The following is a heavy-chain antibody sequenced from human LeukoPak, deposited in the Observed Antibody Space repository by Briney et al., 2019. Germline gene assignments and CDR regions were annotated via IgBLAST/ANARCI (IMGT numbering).Heavy chain of an antibody. Sequence: PSETLSLTCPVSGGSISSYYWSWIRQPAGKGPEWIGRIYTSGSTNYNPSLKSRVTMSVDTSKNQFSLKLTSVTAADTAVYYCARDRYGSGSYYKSWFDPWGQGTLVTVSS. CDR2: IYTSGST. V-gene: IGHV4-4*07. CDR3: ARDRYGSGSYYKSWFDP. CDR1: GGSISSYY. J-gene: IGHJ5*02. D-gene: IGHD3-10*01.